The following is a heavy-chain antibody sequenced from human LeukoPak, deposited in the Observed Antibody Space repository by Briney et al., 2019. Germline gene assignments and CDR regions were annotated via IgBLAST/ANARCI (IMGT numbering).Heavy chain of an antibody. CDR2: ISGSGGGT. CDR3: AKTTTGYSSGRYPGWPVDY. CDR1: GFTFSSYA. D-gene: IGHD6-19*01. J-gene: IGHJ4*02. Sequence: GGSLRLSCAASGFTFSSYAVSWVRQPPGKGLEWVSAISGSGGGTYYADSVKGRFTISRDNSKNTVYLQMSSLSTEDTAVYHCAKTTTGYSSGRYPGWPVDYWGQGTLVSVSS. V-gene: IGHV3-23*01.